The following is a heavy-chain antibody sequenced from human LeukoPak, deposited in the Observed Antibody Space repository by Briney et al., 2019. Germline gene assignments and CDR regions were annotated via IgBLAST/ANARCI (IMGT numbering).Heavy chain of an antibody. CDR1: GFTFRKYG. D-gene: IGHD2-21*01. V-gene: IGHV3-21*01. J-gene: IGHJ6*02. Sequence: GESLRLSCAATGFTFRKYGMNWVRQAAGKGLEWVSSLRCSCSYIFYADSVKGRFNISRDNAQNSLYLQLNSLRVEDTAVYYCVRHRLVVIPDTNSYYYYGMDVWGQGTTVTVSS. CDR2: LRCSCSYI. CDR3: VRHRLVVIPDTNSYYYYGMDV.